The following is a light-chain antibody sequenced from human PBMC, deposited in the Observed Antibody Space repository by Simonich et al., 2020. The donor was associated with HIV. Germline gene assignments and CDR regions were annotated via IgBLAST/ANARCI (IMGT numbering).Light chain of an antibody. CDR3: SSYAGSNNLL. CDR1: SNDVGGYNY. V-gene: IGLV2-8*01. Sequence: QPVLTQPPSASGSPGQSVTISCTGTSNDVGGYNYVSWYQQHPDKAPKLMIYEVSKRPSGFPDRFSGSKSGNTASLTVSGLQAEDEADYYCSSYAGSNNLLFGGGTKLTVL. CDR2: EVS. J-gene: IGLJ2*01.